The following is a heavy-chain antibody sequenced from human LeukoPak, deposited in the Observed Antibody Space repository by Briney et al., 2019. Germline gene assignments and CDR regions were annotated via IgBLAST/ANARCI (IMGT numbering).Heavy chain of an antibody. Sequence: PGGSLSLSCAVSGLSFSNYWMHWVRQAPGKGLVWVARTNLHGTAVDYADSVKGRFTISRDNSKNMLFLEMNSLRAEDTAVYYCASAYTYVRLGDHWGQGTLVTVSP. CDR1: GLSFSNYW. V-gene: IGHV3-74*01. D-gene: IGHD3-10*02. CDR2: TNLHGTAV. CDR3: ASAYTYVRLGDH. J-gene: IGHJ4*02.